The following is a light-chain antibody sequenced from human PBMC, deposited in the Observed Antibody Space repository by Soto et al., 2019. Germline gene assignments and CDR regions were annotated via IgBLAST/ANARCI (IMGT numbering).Light chain of an antibody. J-gene: IGKJ1*01. CDR1: QSVGRNY. Sequence: EIVLTQSPGTLSLSPGERATLSCRASQSVGRNYLAWYQQKPGQAPRLLIHRISTRATGITDRFSGSGSVTDFTLTISRLEPEDFAVYYCQQYDNAPQTFGQGTRVEIK. CDR2: RIS. V-gene: IGKV3-20*01. CDR3: QQYDNAPQT.